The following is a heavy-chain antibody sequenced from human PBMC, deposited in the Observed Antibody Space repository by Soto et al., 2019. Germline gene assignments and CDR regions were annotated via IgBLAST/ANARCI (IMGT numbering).Heavy chain of an antibody. V-gene: IGHV1-46*01. CDR1: GYTFTSYY. J-gene: IGHJ6*02. Sequence: ASVKVSCKASGYTFTSYYMHWVRQAPGQGLEWMGIINPSGGSTSYAQKFQGRVTMTRDTSTSTVYMELSSLRSEDTAVYYCARDLRYFDWLFPGGYVAYGKEVWVQATPVS. CDR2: INPSGGST. CDR3: ARDLRYFDWLFPGGYVAYGKEV. D-gene: IGHD3-9*01.